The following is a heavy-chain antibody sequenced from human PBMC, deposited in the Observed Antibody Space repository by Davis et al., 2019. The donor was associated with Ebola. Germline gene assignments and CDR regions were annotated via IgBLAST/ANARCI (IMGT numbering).Heavy chain of an antibody. CDR1: GLIVSDNY. J-gene: IGHJ2*01. Sequence: GGSLRLSCAASGLIVSDNYMSWVRQAPGKGLEWASVLYRDGRTYYADSVKGRFTISRDNSKNVLYLQLNTLRADDTAVYYCARHINGDFWYFDLWGRGTLVTVSS. D-gene: IGHD4-17*01. V-gene: IGHV3-53*01. CDR3: ARHINGDFWYFDL. CDR2: LYRDGRT.